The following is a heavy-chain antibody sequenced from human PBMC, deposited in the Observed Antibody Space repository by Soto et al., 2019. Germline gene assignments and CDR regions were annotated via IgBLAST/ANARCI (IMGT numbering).Heavy chain of an antibody. Sequence: SETLSLTCTVSGGSIISGDYYFICIRQPPGKGLEWIGYIYYSGSTYYNPSLKSRVTISVDTSKNQFSLKLSSVTAADTAVYYCASSYEEDYGMDVWGQGTTVTVS. V-gene: IGHV4-30-4*01. CDR2: IYYSGST. CDR3: ASSYEEDYGMDV. CDR1: GGSIISGDYY. D-gene: IGHD5-12*01. J-gene: IGHJ6*02.